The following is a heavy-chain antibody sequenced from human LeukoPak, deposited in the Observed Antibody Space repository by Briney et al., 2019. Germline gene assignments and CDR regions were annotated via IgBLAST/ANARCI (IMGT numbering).Heavy chain of an antibody. J-gene: IGHJ3*02. CDR1: GFTFSSYG. V-gene: IGHV3-21*01. CDR3: TRPYDFWSGYYIDAFDI. Sequence: GGSLRLSCAASGFTFSSYGMNWVRQAPGKGLEWVSSISSSSSYIYYADSVKGRFTISRDNAKNSLYLQMNSLRAEDTAVYYCTRPYDFWSGYYIDAFDIWGQGAMVTVSS. D-gene: IGHD3-3*01. CDR2: ISSSSSYI.